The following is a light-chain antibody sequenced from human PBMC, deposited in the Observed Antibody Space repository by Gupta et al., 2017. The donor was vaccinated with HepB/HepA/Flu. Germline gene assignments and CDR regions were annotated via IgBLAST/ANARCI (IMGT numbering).Light chain of an antibody. CDR1: QTAGNY. CDR2: DAS. J-gene: IGKJ1*01. CDR3: QQRSNWLWT. V-gene: IGKV3-11*01. Sequence: EIVLTQSPATLSLSPGESATLSCRASQTAGNYLAWYQQKPGQAPRLLIYDASNRATGIPARFSGSGSGADFTLTISSLEPEDFAVYYCQQRSNWLWTFGQGTKVEIK.